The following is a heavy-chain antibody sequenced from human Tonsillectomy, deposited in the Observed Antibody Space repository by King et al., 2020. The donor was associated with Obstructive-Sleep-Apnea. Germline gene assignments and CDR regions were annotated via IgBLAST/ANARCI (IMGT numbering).Heavy chain of an antibody. CDR1: GGSFSDYY. J-gene: IGHJ5*02. CDR2: INHSGST. V-gene: IGHV4-34*01. CDR3: ARGSGAAAVNWFDP. D-gene: IGHD6-13*01. Sequence: VQLQQWGAGLLKPSETLSLTCAVFGGSFSDYYWSWIRQPPGKGLEWIGEINHSGSTSHNPSLKSRVTVSVDTSKNQFSLKLSSVTSADTAVYYCARGSGAAAVNWFDPWGQGTLVTVSS.